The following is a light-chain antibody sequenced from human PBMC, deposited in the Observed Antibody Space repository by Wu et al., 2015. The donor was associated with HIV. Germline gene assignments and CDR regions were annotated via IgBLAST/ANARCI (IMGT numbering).Light chain of an antibody. CDR2: GAS. J-gene: IGKJ1*01. V-gene: IGKV3-15*01. CDR1: QSVGND. CDR3: QQYNEWPA. Sequence: MVMTQSPATLSVSPGERATLSCRASQSVGNDLAWYQHKPGQAPKIIIYGASTRATGIPARFSGSGSGTEFTLTISSVQSEDFAVYICQQYNEWPAFGQGTKLEIK.